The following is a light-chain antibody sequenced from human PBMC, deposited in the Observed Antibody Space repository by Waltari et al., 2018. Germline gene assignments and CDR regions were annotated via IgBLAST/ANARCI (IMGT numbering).Light chain of an antibody. V-gene: IGKV3-20*01. CDR2: GTS. CDR3: QHYDGSAVT. J-gene: IGKJ4*01. CDR1: QSVSSIS. Sequence: DIVLTQSPGTLSLSPGERATLSCRASQSVSSISFTWYQQSPGQAPRLLIYGTSSRATDIPDRFSGSGSGTDFTLTISRLEPGDFAVYFCQHYDGSAVTFGGGTKVEIK.